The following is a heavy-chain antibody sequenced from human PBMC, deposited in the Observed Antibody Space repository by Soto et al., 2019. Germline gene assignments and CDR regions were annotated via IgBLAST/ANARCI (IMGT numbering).Heavy chain of an antibody. D-gene: IGHD3-3*01. CDR1: GYTFTTYG. Sequence: QVQLVQSGAEVKKPGASVKVSCKASGYTFTTYGISWVRQAPGQGLEWMGWISAYNGNTKYGQKLQGRVTMTTDTSTSTAYMEVRSLRSDDTAVFYCVRDPGLQGFYYYGMDVWGQGTTVTVSS. CDR2: ISAYNGNT. J-gene: IGHJ6*02. V-gene: IGHV1-18*04. CDR3: VRDPGLQGFYYYGMDV.